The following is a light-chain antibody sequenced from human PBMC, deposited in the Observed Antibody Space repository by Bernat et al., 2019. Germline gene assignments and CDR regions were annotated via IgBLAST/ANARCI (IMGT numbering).Light chain of an antibody. CDR2: KAS. Sequence: DIHMTQSPSTLSASVGDRVTITCRASQSIDDWLAWYQQKPGKATRLLIYKASNLQSWVPLTFRGSASGTEFTLNISSLQPDDLATYYCQQYFTYPLSFGGGTKVEIK. V-gene: IGKV1-5*03. CDR1: QSIDDW. CDR3: QQYFTYPLS. J-gene: IGKJ4*01.